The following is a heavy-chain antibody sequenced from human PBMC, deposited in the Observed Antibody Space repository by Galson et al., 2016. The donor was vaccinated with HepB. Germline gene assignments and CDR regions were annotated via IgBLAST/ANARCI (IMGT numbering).Heavy chain of an antibody. Sequence: SLRLSCAASGFSFNTYGMHWVRQAPGKGLEWVALIWYDGSKKYYVDSVKGRFTISRNNSQNTLYLQMNSLRAEDTAVYYCASGRLVRADYWGQGTLVTVSS. CDR3: ASGRLVRADY. J-gene: IGHJ4*02. CDR1: GFSFNTYG. V-gene: IGHV3-33*01. D-gene: IGHD3-10*01. CDR2: IWYDGSKK.